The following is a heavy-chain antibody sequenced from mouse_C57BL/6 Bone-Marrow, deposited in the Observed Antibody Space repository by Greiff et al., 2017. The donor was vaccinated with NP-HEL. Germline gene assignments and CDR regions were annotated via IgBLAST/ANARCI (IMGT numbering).Heavy chain of an antibody. D-gene: IGHD1-1*01. V-gene: IGHV1-55*01. J-gene: IGHJ3*01. CDR2: IYPGSGST. CDR1: GYTFTSYW. CDR3: ARGGVYYYGSSPAWFAY. Sequence: QVQLQQPGAELAKPGASVKMSCKASGYTFTSYWITWVKQRPGQGLEWIGDIYPGSGSTNYNEKFKSKATLTVDTSSSTAYMQLSSLTSEDSAVYYCARGGVYYYGSSPAWFAYWGQGTLVTVSA.